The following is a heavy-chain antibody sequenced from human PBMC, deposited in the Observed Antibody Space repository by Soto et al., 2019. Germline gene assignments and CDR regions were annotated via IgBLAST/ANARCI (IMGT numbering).Heavy chain of an antibody. D-gene: IGHD4-4*01. CDR2: IYYSGST. V-gene: IGHV4-61*01. CDR3: AREPMTTVNLGFDP. J-gene: IGHJ5*02. Sequence: SETLSLTCTVSGGSVSSGSYYWSWIRQPPGKGLEWIGYIYYSGSTNYNPSLKSRVTISVDTSKNQFSLKLSSVTAADTAVYYCAREPMTTVNLGFDPWGQGTLVTVSS. CDR1: GGSVSSGSYY.